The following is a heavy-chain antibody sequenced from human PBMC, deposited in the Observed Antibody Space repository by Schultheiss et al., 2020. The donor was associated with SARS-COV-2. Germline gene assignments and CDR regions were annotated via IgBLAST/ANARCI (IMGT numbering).Heavy chain of an antibody. J-gene: IGHJ3*02. Sequence: SETLSLTCAVYGGSFSGYYWSWIRQPPGKGLEWIGEINHSGSTNYNPSLKSRVTISVDTSKNQFSLKLSSVTAADTAVYYCARQVVGATVGDAFDIWGQGTMVTVSS. CDR1: GGSFSGYY. D-gene: IGHD1-26*01. V-gene: IGHV4-34*01. CDR2: INHSGST. CDR3: ARQVVGATVGDAFDI.